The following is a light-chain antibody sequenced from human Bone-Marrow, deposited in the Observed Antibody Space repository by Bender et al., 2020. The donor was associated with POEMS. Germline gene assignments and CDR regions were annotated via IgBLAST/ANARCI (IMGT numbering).Light chain of an antibody. Sequence: SSELTQPPSVSVSPGQTATIPCSGDKLGERFVCWYQHQPGQSPLLVIYQDSKRPSGIPDRFTGSNAGNTATLTISGTQAMDEADYYCQAWDGTTPVFGGGTKLTVL. CDR2: QDS. V-gene: IGLV3-1*01. CDR1: KLGERF. J-gene: IGLJ2*01. CDR3: QAWDGTTPV.